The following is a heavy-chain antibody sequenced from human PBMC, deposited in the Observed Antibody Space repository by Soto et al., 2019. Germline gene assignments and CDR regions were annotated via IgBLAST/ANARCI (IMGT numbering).Heavy chain of an antibody. V-gene: IGHV1-69*01. J-gene: IGHJ6*02. CDR1: GGTFSSYA. Sequence: QVQLVQSGAEVKKPGSSVKVSCKASGGTFSSYAISWVRQAPGQGLEWMGGIIPIFGTANYAQKFQGRVTITADESKSTAYMELSSLRSEDTAVYYCAAPITMVRGVIRDYYYGMDVWGQGTTVTVSS. CDR2: IIPIFGTA. D-gene: IGHD3-10*01. CDR3: AAPITMVRGVIRDYYYGMDV.